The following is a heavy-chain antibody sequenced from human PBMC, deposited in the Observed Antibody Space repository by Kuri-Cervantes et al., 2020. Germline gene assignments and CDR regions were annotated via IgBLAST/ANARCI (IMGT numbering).Heavy chain of an antibody. CDR2: IYYSGST. CDR3: ARPNNWNDPFDY. Sequence: GSLRLSCTVSGGSISSSSYYWGWIRQPPGKGLEWIGSIYYSGSTYYNPSLKSRVTISVDTSKNQFSLKLSSVTAAGTAVYYCARPNNWNDPFDYWGQGTLVTVSS. J-gene: IGHJ4*02. CDR1: GGSISSSSYY. V-gene: IGHV4-39*01. D-gene: IGHD1-1*01.